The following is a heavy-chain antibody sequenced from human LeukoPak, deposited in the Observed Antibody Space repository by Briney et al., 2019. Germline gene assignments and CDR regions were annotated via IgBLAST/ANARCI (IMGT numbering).Heavy chain of an antibody. CDR2: IYYSGSN. V-gene: IGHV4-59*01. CDR3: ARGGARYYDILTGYYTEPFDY. D-gene: IGHD3-9*01. J-gene: IGHJ4*02. Sequence: SETLSLTCTVSGGSISSYYSSWIRQPPGKGLEWVGYIYYSGSNNYNPSLKSRVTISVDTSKNQFSLKLSSVTAADTAVYYCARGGARYYDILTGYYTEPFDYWGQGTLVTVSS. CDR1: GGSISSYY.